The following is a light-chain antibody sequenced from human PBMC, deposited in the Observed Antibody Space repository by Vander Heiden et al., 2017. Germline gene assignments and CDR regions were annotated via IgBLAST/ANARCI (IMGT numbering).Light chain of an antibody. CDR1: SLRSYY. CDR3: NSRDSSGNPEDVV. J-gene: IGLJ2*01. V-gene: IGLV3-19*01. CDR2: GKN. Sequence: SSELTQDPAVSMALGQTVRITCQGDSLRSYYASWYQQKPGQAPVLVIYGKNNRPSGIPDRFSGSSSGNTASLTITGAQAEDEADYYCNSRDSSGNPEDVVFGGGTKLTVL.